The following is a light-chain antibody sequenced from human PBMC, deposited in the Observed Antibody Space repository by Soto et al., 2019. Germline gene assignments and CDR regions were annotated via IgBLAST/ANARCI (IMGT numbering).Light chain of an antibody. J-gene: IGKJ1*01. Sequence: DIQMTQSPSTLPASVGDRVTMTCRASQSINMWLAWHQLKPGRAPKLLIYEASILQTGVPSRFSGGGSGTEFTLTIRTLXPDDFGIYSCQQYNAYYSTFGKRTKVQIK. CDR2: EAS. CDR1: QSINMW. V-gene: IGKV1-5*01. CDR3: QQYNAYYST.